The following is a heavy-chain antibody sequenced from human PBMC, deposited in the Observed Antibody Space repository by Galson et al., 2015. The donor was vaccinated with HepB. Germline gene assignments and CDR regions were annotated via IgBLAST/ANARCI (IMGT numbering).Heavy chain of an antibody. D-gene: IGHD6-19*01. CDR3: ARDQDSSGRKEYYYYYGMDV. CDR1: GYTFTSYA. Sequence: SVKVSCKASGYTFTSYAMHWVRQAPGQRLEWMGWINAGNGNTKYSQKFQGRVTITRDTSASTAYVELSSLRSEDTAVYYCARDQDSSGRKEYYYYYGMDVWGQGTTVTVSS. V-gene: IGHV1-3*01. CDR2: INAGNGNT. J-gene: IGHJ6*02.